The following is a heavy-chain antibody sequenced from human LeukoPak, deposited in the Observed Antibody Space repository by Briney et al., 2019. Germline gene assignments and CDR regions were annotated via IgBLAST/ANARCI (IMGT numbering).Heavy chain of an antibody. V-gene: IGHV1-24*01. CDR1: GYTLTELS. J-gene: IGHJ4*02. CDR2: FYPEDGET. CDR3: ATVNYDSSGYYPY. D-gene: IGHD3-22*01. Sequence: GASVTVSCLVSGYTLTELSMHWVRQAPGKGLAWMGVFYPEDGETIYAHKYQGRVTMTEDTSTDTAYMKLSSMRSEDTAVYCCATVNYDSSGYYPYWGQGTLVTVSS.